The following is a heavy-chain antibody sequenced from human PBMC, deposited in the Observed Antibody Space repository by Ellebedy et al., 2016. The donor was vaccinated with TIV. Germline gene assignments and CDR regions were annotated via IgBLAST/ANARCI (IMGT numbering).Heavy chain of an antibody. D-gene: IGHD4-17*01. V-gene: IGHV3-21*01. CDR2: ISGSTSYI. J-gene: IGHJ2*01. CDR3: ARKVPAPTTVPPNWYFDL. CDR1: GFTFSSYT. Sequence: PGGSLRLSCAASGFTFSSYTLNWVRQAPGKGLEWVSSISGSTSYIYYADSVKGRFNISRDNAKNSLYLQMNSLRAEDTAVYYCARKVPAPTTVPPNWYFDLWGRGTQVTVSS.